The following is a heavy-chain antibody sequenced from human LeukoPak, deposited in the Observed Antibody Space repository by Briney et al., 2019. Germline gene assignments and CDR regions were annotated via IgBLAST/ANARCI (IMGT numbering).Heavy chain of an antibody. CDR1: GFAISNFA. V-gene: IGHV3-23*01. J-gene: IGHJ4*02. CDR2: ISGNGGAT. D-gene: IGHD3-10*01. CDR3: AKGSGSPYYFDY. Sequence: GGSLRLSCAASGFAISNFAMTWVRQAPGKGLECVSVISGNGGATYYADSVKGRFTISRDNSKSTLFLQMNSLRADDTAVYYCAKGSGSPYYFDYWGQGTLVTVSS.